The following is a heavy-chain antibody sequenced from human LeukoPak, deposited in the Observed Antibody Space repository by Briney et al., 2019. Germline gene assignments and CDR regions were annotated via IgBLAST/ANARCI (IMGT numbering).Heavy chain of an antibody. D-gene: IGHD3-22*01. Sequence: ASVKVSCKASGYTFTSYGISWVRQAPGQGLEWMGWISAYNGNTNYAQKLQGGVTMTTDTSTSTAYMELRSLRSDDTAVYYCARGPSDYYDSSGYLYYYYYYGMDVWGQGTTVTVSS. CDR3: ARGPSDYYDSSGYLYYYYYYGMDV. J-gene: IGHJ6*02. V-gene: IGHV1-18*01. CDR2: ISAYNGNT. CDR1: GYTFTSYG.